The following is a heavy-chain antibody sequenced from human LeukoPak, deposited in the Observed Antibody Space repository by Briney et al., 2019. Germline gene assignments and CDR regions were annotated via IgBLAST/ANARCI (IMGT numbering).Heavy chain of an antibody. Sequence: SETLSLTCDVYGGSFSGYYWSWIRQPPGKGLEWIGEINHSGSTNYNPPLKSRVTISVDTSKNQFSLKLSSVTAADTAVYYCARGLSAIVYWGQGTLVTVSS. V-gene: IGHV4-34*01. CDR3: ARGLSAIVY. CDR2: INHSGST. J-gene: IGHJ4*02. CDR1: GGSFSGYY. D-gene: IGHD2-15*01.